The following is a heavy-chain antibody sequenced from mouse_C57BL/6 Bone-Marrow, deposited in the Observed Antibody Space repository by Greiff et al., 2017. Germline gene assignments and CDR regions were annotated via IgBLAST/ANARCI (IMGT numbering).Heavy chain of an antibody. J-gene: IGHJ2*01. CDR3: ARGGYYYFDY. CDR2: IDPSDSST. Sequence: QVQLQQPGAELVKPGASVKLSCKASGYTFTSYWMQWVKQRPGQGLEWIGEIDPSDSSTNYNQKFKGKATLTVDTSSRTAYMQLSSLTSEDSAVYYCARGGYYYFDYWGQGTTLTVSS. D-gene: IGHD2-3*01. CDR1: GYTFTSYW. V-gene: IGHV1-50*01.